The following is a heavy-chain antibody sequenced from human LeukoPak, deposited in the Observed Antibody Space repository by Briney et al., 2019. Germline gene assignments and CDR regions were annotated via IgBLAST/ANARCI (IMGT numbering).Heavy chain of an antibody. CDR3: ARDLKAYSSSGGVDY. D-gene: IGHD6-13*01. CDR2: ISSSSTTI. V-gene: IGHV3-48*01. J-gene: IGHJ4*02. Sequence: GGSLRLSCAASGFTFSGYSMNWVRQAPGKGLEWVSYISSSSTTIYYADSVKGRFTISRDSARNSLYLQMNSLRAEDTAIYYCARDLKAYSSSGGVDYWGQGTLVTVSS. CDR1: GFTFSGYS.